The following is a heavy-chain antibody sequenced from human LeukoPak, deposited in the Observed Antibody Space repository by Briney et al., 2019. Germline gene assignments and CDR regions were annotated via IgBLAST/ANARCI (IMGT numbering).Heavy chain of an antibody. J-gene: IGHJ3*02. D-gene: IGHD6-19*01. CDR1: GFTFSSYD. Sequence: GGSLRLSCAASGFTFSSYDMHWVRQATGKGLEWVSAIGTAGDTYYLGSVKGRFTISRENAKNSLYPQMNSLGAGDTAVYYCAREAAYISGLNAFDIWGQRTLVTVSS. CDR2: IGTAGDT. CDR3: AREAAYISGLNAFDI. V-gene: IGHV3-13*04.